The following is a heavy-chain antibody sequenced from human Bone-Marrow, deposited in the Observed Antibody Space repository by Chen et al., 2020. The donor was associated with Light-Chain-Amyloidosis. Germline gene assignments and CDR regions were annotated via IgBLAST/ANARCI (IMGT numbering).Heavy chain of an antibody. Sequence: QVQLVQSGAEGTKPGASVKVSCKASGYTYTNYALHWVRQAPGQRLEWMGWINAGNGNTKYSQKFQGRVTITRDTSASIAYMELSSLRSEDTAVYYCARDRFYGSGSYYIFDYWGQGTLVTVSS. CDR3: ARDRFYGSGSYYIFDY. CDR1: GYTYTNYA. J-gene: IGHJ4*02. D-gene: IGHD3-10*01. V-gene: IGHV1-3*01. CDR2: INAGNGNT.